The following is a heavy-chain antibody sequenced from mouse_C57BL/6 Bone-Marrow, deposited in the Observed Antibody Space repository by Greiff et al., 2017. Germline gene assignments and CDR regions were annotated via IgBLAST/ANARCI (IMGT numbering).Heavy chain of an antibody. CDR3: ARVTETYWYCDV. V-gene: IGHV1-55*01. D-gene: IGHD4-1*01. CDR2: IYPGSGST. J-gene: IGHJ1*03. CDR1: GYTFTSYW. Sequence: VQLQQPGAELVKPGASVKMSCKASGYTFTSYWITWVKQRPGQGLEWIGDIYPGSGSTNYNEKFKSKATLTVDTSSSTAYMQLSSLTSDDSAVYYCARVTETYWYCDVWGTGTMVTVAS.